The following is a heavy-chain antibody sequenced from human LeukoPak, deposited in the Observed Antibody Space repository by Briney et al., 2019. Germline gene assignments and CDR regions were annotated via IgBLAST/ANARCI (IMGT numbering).Heavy chain of an antibody. J-gene: IGHJ4*02. CDR3: ARDLYSSGWYYFDY. V-gene: IGHV3-23*01. CDR2: ISGSGGST. CDR1: GFIFSSYA. D-gene: IGHD6-19*01. Sequence: GGSLRLSCAASGFIFSSYAMSWVRQAPGKGLEWVSAISGSGGSTYSADSVKGRFTISRDDSKNTLYLQMNSLTAEDTAVYYCARDLYSSGWYYFDYWGQGTLVTVCS.